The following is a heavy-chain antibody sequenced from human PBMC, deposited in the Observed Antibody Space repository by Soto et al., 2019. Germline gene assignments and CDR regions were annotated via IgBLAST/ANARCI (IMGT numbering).Heavy chain of an antibody. CDR3: AKAGGQYSSGWYYYYYGMDV. V-gene: IGHV3-23*01. CDR2: ISGSGGST. Sequence: QAGGSLRLSCAASGFTFSSYAMSWVRQAPGKGLEWVSAISGSGGSTYYADSVKGRFTISRDNSKNTLYLQMNSLRAEDTAVYYCAKAGGQYSSGWYYYYYGMDVWGQGTTVTVSS. J-gene: IGHJ6*02. D-gene: IGHD6-19*01. CDR1: GFTFSSYA.